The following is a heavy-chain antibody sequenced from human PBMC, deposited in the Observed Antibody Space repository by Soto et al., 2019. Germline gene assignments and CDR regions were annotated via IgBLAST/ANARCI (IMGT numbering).Heavy chain of an antibody. CDR2: LSSDDKT. CDR3: ARDIFGGSYDFWH. V-gene: IGHV3-66*01. CDR1: GFIVSGIF. D-gene: IGHD3-3*01. J-gene: IGHJ4*02. Sequence: EVRLVESGGGLVQPGGSLRLSCAASGFIVSGIFMTWVRQVPGKGPEWVSTLSSDDKTYYADSVRGRFTISRDSSKNTIFLQMNTLRAEDTAVYHCARDIFGGSYDFWHGGQGTLVTVSS.